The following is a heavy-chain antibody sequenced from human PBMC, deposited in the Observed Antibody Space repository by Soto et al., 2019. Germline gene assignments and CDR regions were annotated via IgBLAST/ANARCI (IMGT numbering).Heavy chain of an antibody. J-gene: IGHJ4*02. CDR2: ISSSAYT. Sequence: GGSLSLSCAASGFPFSDYYMSWIRQAPGEGLEWISYISSSAYTIYADSVKGRFTISRDNAKNSLFLQMTSLRVEDTAVYYCARNFDSGGYYSDYWGQGTLVTVSS. CDR1: GFPFSDYY. V-gene: IGHV3-11*06. CDR3: ARNFDSGGYYSDY. D-gene: IGHD3-22*01.